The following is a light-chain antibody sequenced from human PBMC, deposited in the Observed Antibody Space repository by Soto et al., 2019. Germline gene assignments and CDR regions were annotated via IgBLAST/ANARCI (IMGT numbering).Light chain of an antibody. CDR1: QSVNSN. CDR2: GAS. J-gene: IGKJ1*01. CDR3: QQYKNFWT. V-gene: IGKV3-15*01. Sequence: EIVMTQSPATLSVSPGERATLSCRASQSVNSNLAWYQQKPGQAPRLVIYGASTRATGIPARFSGSGSGTEFTLTISSLQYEDFAVYYWQQYKNFWTFGPGTKVEIK.